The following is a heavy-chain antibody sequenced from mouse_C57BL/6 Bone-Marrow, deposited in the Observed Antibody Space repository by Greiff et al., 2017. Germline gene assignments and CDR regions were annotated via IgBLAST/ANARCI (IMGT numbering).Heavy chain of an antibody. CDR3: ARPFFDV. CDR1: GYAFTNYL. J-gene: IGHJ1*03. Sequence: VQGVESGAELVRPGTSVKVSCKASGYAFTNYLIEWVKQRPGQGLEWIGVINPGSGGTNYNEKFKGKATLTADKSSSTAYMQLSSLTSEDSAVYFCARPFFDVWGTGTTVTVSS. CDR2: INPGSGGT. V-gene: IGHV1-54*01.